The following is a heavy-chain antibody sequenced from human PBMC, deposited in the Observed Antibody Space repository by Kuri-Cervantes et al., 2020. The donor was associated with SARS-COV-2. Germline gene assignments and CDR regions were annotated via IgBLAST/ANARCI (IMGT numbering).Heavy chain of an antibody. CDR3: ARGFWTGFLFDS. CDR2: IYYGGST. Sequence: GSLRLSCSVSGFSVTSVSYYWSWLRQSPGKGLEWIGYIYYGGSTTYNPALKSRVTISIDMTNNQFFLNLKGASAADTAVYYCARGFWTGFLFDSWGQGSLVTVSS. J-gene: IGHJ4*02. V-gene: IGHV4-61*01. D-gene: IGHD3/OR15-3a*01. CDR1: GFSVTSVSYY.